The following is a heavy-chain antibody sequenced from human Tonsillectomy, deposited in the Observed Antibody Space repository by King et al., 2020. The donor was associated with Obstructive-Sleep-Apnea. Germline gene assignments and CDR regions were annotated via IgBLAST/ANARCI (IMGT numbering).Heavy chain of an antibody. CDR3: AKESLMRGTTTRNDAFDV. D-gene: IGHD1-26*01. Sequence: VQLVESGGGLVRPGRSLRLSCAASGFTFDDYAMHWVRQAPGKGLEWVSGISWNSGNIGYADSVKGRFTISRDNAKNSLYLQMNSLRAEDTALFYCAKESLMRGTTTRNDAFDVWGHGTMVTVSS. J-gene: IGHJ3*01. CDR1: GFTFDDYA. CDR2: ISWNSGNI. V-gene: IGHV3-9*01.